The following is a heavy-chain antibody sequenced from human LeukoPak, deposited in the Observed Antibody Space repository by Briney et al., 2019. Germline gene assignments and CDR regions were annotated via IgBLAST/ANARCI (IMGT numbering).Heavy chain of an antibody. CDR1: GGSISSSSYY. CDR3: ARPSGYSYGYPYYFDY. CDR2: INHSGST. D-gene: IGHD5-18*01. Sequence: PSETLSLTCTVSGGSISSSSYYWGWIRQPPGKGLEWIGEINHSGSTNYNPSLKSRVTISVDTSKNQFSLKLSSVTAADTAVYYCARPSGYSYGYPYYFDYWGQGTLVTVSS. V-gene: IGHV4-39*07. J-gene: IGHJ4*02.